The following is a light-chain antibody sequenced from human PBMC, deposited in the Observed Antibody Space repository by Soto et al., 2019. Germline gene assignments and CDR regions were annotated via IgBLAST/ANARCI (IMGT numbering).Light chain of an antibody. CDR3: QQYGSSGT. J-gene: IGKJ1*01. Sequence: EIVLTQSPGTLSLSPGDRATLSCRASQTISSTYLAWYQQNPGQAPRLLIYGASNRATGIPDKFSGSGSGTDFTLTISRLEPEDFAVYYCQQYGSSGTFGQGTKVDIK. V-gene: IGKV3-20*01. CDR2: GAS. CDR1: QTISSTY.